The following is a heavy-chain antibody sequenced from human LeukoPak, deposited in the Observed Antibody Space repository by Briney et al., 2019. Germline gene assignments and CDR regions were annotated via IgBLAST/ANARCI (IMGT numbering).Heavy chain of an antibody. CDR3: ARDFSPQGSSGWLVY. CDR2: ISSSGSSK. D-gene: IGHD6-19*01. V-gene: IGHV3-48*03. CDR1: GFTFSSYE. J-gene: IGHJ4*02. Sequence: GRSLRLSCAASGFTFSSYEMNWVRQAPGKGLEWVSYISSSGSSKYYADSVKGRFTISRDNAKNSLYLQMNSLRAEDTAVYYCARDFSPQGSSGWLVYWGQGTLVTVSS.